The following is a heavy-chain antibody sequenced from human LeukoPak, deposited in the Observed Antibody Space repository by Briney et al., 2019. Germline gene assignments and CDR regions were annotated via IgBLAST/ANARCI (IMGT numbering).Heavy chain of an antibody. CDR3: AREGSSSDNEYNWFDP. CDR2: INHSGST. V-gene: IGHV4-34*01. Sequence: SETLSLTCAVYGGSFSDYYWSWIRQPPGKGLEWIGEINHSGSTNYNPSLKSRVTISVDTSKNQFSLKLSSVTAADTAVYYCAREGSSSDNEYNWFDPWGQGTLVTVSS. CDR1: GGSFSDYY. J-gene: IGHJ5*02. D-gene: IGHD6-6*01.